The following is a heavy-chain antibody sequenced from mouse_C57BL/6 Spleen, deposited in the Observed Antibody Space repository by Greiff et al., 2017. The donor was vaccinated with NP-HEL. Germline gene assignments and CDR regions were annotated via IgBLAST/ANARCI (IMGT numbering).Heavy chain of an antibody. Sequence: VQLQQPGAELVKPGASVKLSCKASGYTFTSYWMHWVKQRPGQGLEWIGMIHPNSGSTNYNEKFKSKATLTVDKSSSTAYMQLSSLTSEDSAVDYCAREDGYYYAMDYWGQGTSVTVSS. CDR1: GYTFTSYW. D-gene: IGHD2-3*01. J-gene: IGHJ4*01. CDR2: IHPNSGST. CDR3: AREDGYYYAMDY. V-gene: IGHV1-64*01.